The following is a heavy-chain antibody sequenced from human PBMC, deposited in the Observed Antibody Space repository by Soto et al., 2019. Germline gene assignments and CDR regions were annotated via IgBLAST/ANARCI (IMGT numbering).Heavy chain of an antibody. CDR1: GGSISSSSYY. CDR3: ARGGVGAPDY. D-gene: IGHD1-26*01. Sequence: SETLSLTCTVSGGSISSSSYYWGWIRQPPGKGLEWIGSIYYSGSTYYNPSLKSRVTISVDTSKNQFSLKLSSVTAADTAVYYCARGGVGAPDYWGQGTLVTVSS. CDR2: IYYSGST. V-gene: IGHV4-39*01. J-gene: IGHJ4*02.